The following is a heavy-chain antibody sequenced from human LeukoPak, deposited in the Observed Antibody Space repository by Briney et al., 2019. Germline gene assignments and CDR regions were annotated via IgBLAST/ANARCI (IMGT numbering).Heavy chain of an antibody. J-gene: IGHJ4*02. Sequence: GGSLRLSCAASGFTFSAYSMNWVRQAPGKGLEWVSYIGTDSSNVDYADSVKGRFTISRDNAKNSLYLQMNSLRDEDRAVYYGARDRGYVFDYWGQGTLVTVSS. CDR2: IGTDSSNV. D-gene: IGHD3-10*02. V-gene: IGHV3-48*02. CDR1: GFTFSAYS. CDR3: ARDRGYVFDY.